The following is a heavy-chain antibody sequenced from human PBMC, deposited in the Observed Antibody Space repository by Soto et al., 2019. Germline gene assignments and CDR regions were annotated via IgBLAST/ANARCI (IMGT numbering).Heavy chain of an antibody. CDR3: AKGGRDGFCSGGRCYFDH. Sequence: EVQLVESGGGLVQPGRSLRLSCAASGFTFDDYAMHWVRRVPGKGLEWVSSISWNSNIIGYADSVKGRFTIARDNAKNSLYLQMTSLRPEDTALYYCAKGGRDGFCSGGRCYFDHWGQGTLVTVS. CDR1: GFTFDDYA. J-gene: IGHJ4*02. CDR2: ISWNSNII. D-gene: IGHD2-15*01. V-gene: IGHV3-9*01.